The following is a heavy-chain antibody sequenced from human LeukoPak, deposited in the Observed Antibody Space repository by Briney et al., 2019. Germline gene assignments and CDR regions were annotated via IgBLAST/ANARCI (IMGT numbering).Heavy chain of an antibody. CDR2: IIPIFGTA. D-gene: IGHD1-26*01. Sequence: ASVKVSCKASGGTLSRYAISWVRQAPGQGLEWVGRIIPIFGTANYAQKFQGRVTITTDESTSTAYMELSSLRSEDTAVYYCARARIVGATPVFDYWGQGTLVTVSS. CDR1: GGTLSRYA. V-gene: IGHV1-69*05. J-gene: IGHJ4*02. CDR3: ARARIVGATPVFDY.